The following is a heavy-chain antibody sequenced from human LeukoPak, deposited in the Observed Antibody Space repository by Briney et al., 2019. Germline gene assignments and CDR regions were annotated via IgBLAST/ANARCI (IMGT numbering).Heavy chain of an antibody. D-gene: IGHD2-2*01. CDR2: ISTSGST. CDR3: AGTPKVPAATANAFDI. Sequence: PSETLSLTCTVSGGSISSYYWSWIRQPAGKGLEWIGRISTSGSTNYNPSLKSRVTISVDTSKNQFSLKLSSVTAADTAVYYCAGTPKVPAATANAFDIWGQGTMVTVSS. J-gene: IGHJ3*02. CDR1: GGSISSYY. V-gene: IGHV4-4*07.